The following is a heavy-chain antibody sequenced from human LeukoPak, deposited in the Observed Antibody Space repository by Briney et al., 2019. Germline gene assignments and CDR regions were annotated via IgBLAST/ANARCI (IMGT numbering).Heavy chain of an antibody. CDR3: AKHLRRRFFSKTLGFDP. D-gene: IGHD3-3*01. V-gene: IGHV4-34*01. Sequence: SETLSLTCAVYGGSFSDDYWSWIRQPPGKGLEWIGEIHHSGSTNYNPSLKSRVTVSLDTSKKQFSLKLSSVSAADTAVYYCAKHLRRRFFSKTLGFDPWGQGTLVTVSS. CDR2: IHHSGST. J-gene: IGHJ5*02. CDR1: GGSFSDDY.